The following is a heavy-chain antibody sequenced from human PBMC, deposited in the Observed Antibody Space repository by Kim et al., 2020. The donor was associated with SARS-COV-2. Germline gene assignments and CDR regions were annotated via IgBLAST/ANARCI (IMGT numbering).Heavy chain of an antibody. D-gene: IGHD3-3*01. Sequence: GGSLRLSCAASGFTFSSYSMNWVRQAPGKGLEWVSSISSSSSYIYYADSMKGRFTISRDNAKNSLYLQMNSLRAEDTAVYYCARAYYDFWSGRHTPKADYYYGMDVWGQGTTVTVSS. V-gene: IGHV3-21*01. CDR2: ISSSSSYI. CDR3: ARAYYDFWSGRHTPKADYYYGMDV. CDR1: GFTFSSYS. J-gene: IGHJ6*02.